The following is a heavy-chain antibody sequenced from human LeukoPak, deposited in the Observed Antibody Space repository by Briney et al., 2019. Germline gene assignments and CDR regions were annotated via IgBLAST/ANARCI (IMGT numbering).Heavy chain of an antibody. V-gene: IGHV1-58*01. CDR1: GFTFTSSA. J-gene: IGHJ4*02. CDR3: AVILGYCSGGSCLATDYFDY. D-gene: IGHD2-15*01. Sequence: ASVKVYCTASGFTFTSSAVQWGRQARGQRLEWIGWIVVGSGNTNYAQKFQERVTITRDMSTSTAYMELSSLRSEDAAVYYCAVILGYCSGGSCLATDYFDYWGQGTLVTVSS. CDR2: IVVGSGNT.